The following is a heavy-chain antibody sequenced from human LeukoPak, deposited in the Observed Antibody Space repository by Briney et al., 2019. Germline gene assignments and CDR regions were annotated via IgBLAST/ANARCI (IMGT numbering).Heavy chain of an antibody. V-gene: IGHV3-23*01. CDR2: ISGSGGST. D-gene: IGHD3-10*01. CDR3: AKGLMKEREYYFDY. CDR1: GFTFSSYA. J-gene: IGHJ4*02. Sequence: QPGGSLRLSCAASGFTFSSYAVSWVRQAPGKGLEWVLAISGSGGSTYYADSVKGRFTISRDNSKNTLYLQMNSLRAEDTAVYYCAKGLMKEREYYFDYWGQGTLVTVSS.